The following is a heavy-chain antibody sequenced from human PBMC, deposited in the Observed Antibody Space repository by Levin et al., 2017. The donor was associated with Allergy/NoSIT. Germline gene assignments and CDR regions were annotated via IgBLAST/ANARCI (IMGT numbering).Heavy chain of an antibody. CDR1: GYTFTSYY. D-gene: IGHD6-13*01. J-gene: IGHJ4*02. CDR2: INPSGGST. CDR3: ARDGANRAAADNY. V-gene: IGHV1-46*01. Sequence: GESLKISCKASGYTFTSYYMHWVRQAPGQGLEWMGIINPSGGSTSYAQKFQGRVTMTRDTSTSTVYMELSSLRSEDTAVYYCARDGANRAAADNYWGQGTLVTVSS.